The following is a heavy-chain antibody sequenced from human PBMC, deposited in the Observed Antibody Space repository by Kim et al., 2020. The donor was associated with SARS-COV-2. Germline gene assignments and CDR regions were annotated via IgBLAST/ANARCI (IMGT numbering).Heavy chain of an antibody. CDR2: IYYTGSS. CDR3: ARGPPIGGGDCCSH. J-gene: IGHJ1*01. Sequence: SETLSLTCTVSGGSISSGDYYWSWIRQPPGKGLEWIGYIYYTGSSHYNPSLNSRVTISIDTSKNQFSLKVSSVTAADTAVYYCARGPPIGGGDCCSHWG. V-gene: IGHV4-30-4*01. D-gene: IGHD2-21*02. CDR1: GGSISSGDYY.